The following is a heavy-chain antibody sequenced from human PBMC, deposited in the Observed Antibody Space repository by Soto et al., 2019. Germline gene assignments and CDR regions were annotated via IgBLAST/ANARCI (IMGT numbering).Heavy chain of an antibody. CDR2: INPSGGNT. CDR3: ARENTKWIQLWQDLDY. Sequence: ASVKVSCKASGYTFTSYYMHWVRQAPGQGLEWMGIINPSGGNTSYAQKFQGRVTMTRDTSTSTVYMELSSLRSEDTAVYYCARENTKWIQLWQDLDYWGQGTLVTVSS. D-gene: IGHD5-18*01. V-gene: IGHV1-46*01. CDR1: GYTFTSYY. J-gene: IGHJ4*02.